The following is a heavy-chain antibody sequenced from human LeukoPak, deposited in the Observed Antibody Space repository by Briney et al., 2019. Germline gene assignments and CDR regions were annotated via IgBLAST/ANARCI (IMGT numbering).Heavy chain of an antibody. D-gene: IGHD2-15*01. CDR1: GGSISSGGYY. CDR3: ARDRGGSWSRYYYGMDV. Sequence: SQTLSLTCTVSGGSISSGGYYWSWIRQHPGKGLEWIGYIYYSGSTYHNPSLKSRVTISVDTSKNQFSLKLSSVTAADTAVYYCARDRGGSWSRYYYGMDVWGQGTTVTVSS. CDR2: IYYSGST. J-gene: IGHJ6*02. V-gene: IGHV4-31*03.